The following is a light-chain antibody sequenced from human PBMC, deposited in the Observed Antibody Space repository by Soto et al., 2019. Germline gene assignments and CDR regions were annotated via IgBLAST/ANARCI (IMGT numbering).Light chain of an antibody. V-gene: IGKV1-39*01. J-gene: IGKJ2*03. CDR3: QQTYSTLQG. CDR1: QSIRSY. Sequence: DIQMTQSPSSLSASVGDRVTITCRASQSIRSYLNWDQKKPGKAPNLLIYAASSLQSGVPSRFSGSGSGTDFTLTISSLQPEDFATYYCQQTYSTLQGFGQGTKLEIK. CDR2: AAS.